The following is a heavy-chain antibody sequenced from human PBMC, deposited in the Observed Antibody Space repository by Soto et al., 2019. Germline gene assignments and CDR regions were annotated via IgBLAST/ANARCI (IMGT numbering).Heavy chain of an antibody. CDR3: ASANFNGGYDYYYGMDV. J-gene: IGHJ6*02. CDR2: INAGNGNT. CDR1: GYTFTSYA. Sequence: GASVKVSCKASGYTFTSYAMHWVRQAPGQRLEWMGWINAGNGNTKYSQKFQGRVTITRDTSASTAYMELSSLRSEDTAVYYCASANFNGGYDYYYGMDVWGQGTTVTVSS. V-gene: IGHV1-3*01. D-gene: IGHD1-1*01.